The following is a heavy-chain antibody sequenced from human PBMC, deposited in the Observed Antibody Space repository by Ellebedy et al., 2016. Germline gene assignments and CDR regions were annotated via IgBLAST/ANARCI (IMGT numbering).Heavy chain of an antibody. CDR2: ISAYNGNT. CDR3: ARSSSHYGSGSYLYYFDY. J-gene: IGHJ4*02. Sequence: ASVKVSCXASGYTFTSYGISWVRQAPGQGLEWMGWISAYNGNTNYAQKLQGRVTMTTDTSTSTAYMELRSLRSDDTAVYYCARSSSHYGSGSYLYYFDYWGQGTLVTVSS. CDR1: GYTFTSYG. D-gene: IGHD3-10*01. V-gene: IGHV1-18*01.